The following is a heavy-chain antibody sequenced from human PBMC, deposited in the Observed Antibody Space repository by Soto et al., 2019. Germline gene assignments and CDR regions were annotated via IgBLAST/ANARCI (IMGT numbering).Heavy chain of an antibody. D-gene: IGHD2-2*01. CDR1: GYSFSNYW. Sequence: PGESLKISCKGSGYSFSNYWIGWVRQMPGKGLEWMGIIYPGDSDTRYSPSFQGQVTISADKSISTAYLQWSSLKASDTAMYYCTRGIVPAAYDAFDIWGQGTMVTVSS. CDR3: TRGIVPAAYDAFDI. CDR2: IYPGDSDT. J-gene: IGHJ3*02. V-gene: IGHV5-51*01.